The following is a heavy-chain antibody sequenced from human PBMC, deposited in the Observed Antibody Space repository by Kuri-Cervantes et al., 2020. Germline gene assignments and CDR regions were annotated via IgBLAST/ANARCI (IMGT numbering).Heavy chain of an antibody. J-gene: IGHJ5*02. CDR3: ARGRLTIFGVITLNWFDP. D-gene: IGHD3-3*01. V-gene: IGHV3-30*04. CDR1: GFIFSDFV. CDR2: VPNDGNTR. Sequence: GESLKISCAASGFIFSDFVMHWVRQAPGEGLEWLTAVPNDGNTRLYADSVRGRFTISRDNSKNTLSLQMDSLSAEDTAVYYCARGRLTIFGVITLNWFDPWGQGTLVTVSS.